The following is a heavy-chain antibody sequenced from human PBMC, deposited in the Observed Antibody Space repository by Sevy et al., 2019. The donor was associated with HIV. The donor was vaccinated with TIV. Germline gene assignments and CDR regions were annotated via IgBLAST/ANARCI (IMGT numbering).Heavy chain of an antibody. J-gene: IGHJ3*02. CDR2: IVPKFGTA. CDR3: ARRGITIFGVLTFDI. Sequence: ASVKVSCKASGDTFNTYAIVWVREAPGQGLEWMGGIVPKFGTANYAQKFQGKVTMTAAESTSTAYMELSSLRSEDTAVYYCARRGITIFGVLTFDIWGQGTTVTVSS. V-gene: IGHV1-69*13. D-gene: IGHD3-3*01. CDR1: GDTFNTYA.